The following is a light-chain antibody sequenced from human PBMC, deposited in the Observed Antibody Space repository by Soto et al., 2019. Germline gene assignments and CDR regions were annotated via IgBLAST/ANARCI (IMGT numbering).Light chain of an antibody. CDR3: SSYSISTAYL. CDR1: SSDVGGYDY. Sequence: SLLTLPSSVSGSPGQSLTISCTGTSSDVGGYDYVSWYQLHPGKAPKLIVFEVSNRPSGVSYRFSGSKYGNTASLTISGLQAEDEADYFCSSYSISTAYLFGTGTKVT. CDR2: EVS. V-gene: IGLV2-14*01. J-gene: IGLJ1*01.